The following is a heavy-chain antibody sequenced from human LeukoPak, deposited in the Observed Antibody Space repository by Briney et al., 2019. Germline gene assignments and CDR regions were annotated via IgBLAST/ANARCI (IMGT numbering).Heavy chain of an antibody. V-gene: IGHV4-34*01. CDR3: AGGRITYYYGSGSYYNSPLDNWFDP. CDR1: GGSFSGYY. J-gene: IGHJ5*02. CDR2: IYHSGST. D-gene: IGHD3-10*01. Sequence: SETLSLTCAVYGGSFSGYYWSWIRQPPGKGLEWIWEIYHSGSTNYNPSLKSRVTISVDTSKNQFSLKLSSVTAADTAVYYCAGGRITYYYGSGSYYNSPLDNWFDPWGQGTLVTVSS.